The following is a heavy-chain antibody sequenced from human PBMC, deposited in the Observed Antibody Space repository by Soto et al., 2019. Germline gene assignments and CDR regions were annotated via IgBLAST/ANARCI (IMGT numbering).Heavy chain of an antibody. D-gene: IGHD5-12*01. J-gene: IGHJ4*02. CDR2: ISGSSIYT. CDR3: ASPGRWLRPVEY. CDR1: GFTFSDYY. V-gene: IGHV3-11*06. Sequence: GGSLRLSCAASGFTFSDYYMVWIRQAPGKGLEWVSYISGSSIYTNYADSVKGRFTISRDDANNSLYLQMNSLRAEDTAVYYCASPGRWLRPVEYWGQGTLVTVSS.